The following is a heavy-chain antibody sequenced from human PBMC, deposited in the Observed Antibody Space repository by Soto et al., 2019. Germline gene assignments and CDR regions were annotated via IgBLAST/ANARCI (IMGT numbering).Heavy chain of an antibody. Sequence: ASVKVSCKASGYTFTDYYINWVRQAPGQGLEWIAWINPDSGGTYSAQKFEGRVTLARDTSISTAYMELTSLTSDDTAVYYCAIYSGQLLTNWFDPCGQGNLVTVPS. D-gene: IGHD3-10*02. CDR2: INPDSGGT. CDR1: GYTFTDYY. V-gene: IGHV1-2*02. CDR3: AIYSGQLLTNWFDP. J-gene: IGHJ5*02.